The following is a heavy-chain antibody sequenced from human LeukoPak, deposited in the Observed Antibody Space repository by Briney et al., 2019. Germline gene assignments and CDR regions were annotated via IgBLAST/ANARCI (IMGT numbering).Heavy chain of an antibody. CDR2: IIPIFGTA. V-gene: IGHV1-69*01. D-gene: IGHD5-24*01. Sequence: GSSVKVSCKASGGTFSSYAISWVRQAPGQGLEWMGGIIPIFGTANYAQKFQGRVTITADESTSTAYMELSSLRSDDTAVYYCARESPDGYNSYYFDYWGQGTLVTVSS. CDR1: GGTFSSYA. J-gene: IGHJ4*02. CDR3: ARESPDGYNSYYFDY.